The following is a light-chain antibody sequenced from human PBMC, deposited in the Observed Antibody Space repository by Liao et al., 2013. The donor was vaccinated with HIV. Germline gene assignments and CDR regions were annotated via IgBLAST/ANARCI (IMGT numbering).Light chain of an antibody. J-gene: IGLJ2*01. Sequence: SYELTQPPSVSVSPGQTASITCSGDKLGDKYACWYQQKPGQSPVLVIYQDSKRPSGIPERFSGSNSGNTATLTISGTQAMDEADYYCQAWDSSTRTSVFGGGTEADRP. CDR3: QAWDSSTRTSV. CDR2: QDS. CDR1: KLGDKY. V-gene: IGLV3-1*01.